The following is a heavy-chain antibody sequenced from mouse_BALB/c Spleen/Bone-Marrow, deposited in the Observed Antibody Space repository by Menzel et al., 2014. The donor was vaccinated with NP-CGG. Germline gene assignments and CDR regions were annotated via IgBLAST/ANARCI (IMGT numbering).Heavy chain of an antibody. Sequence: VQLQQPGAELVKPGASVKLSCKTSGYTFTNYWIQWVKQRPGQGLGWIGDIFPGIGTTYYNEKFKGKATLTIDTSSSTAYMQLSSLTSEDSAVYFCARGGNYGYWGQGTTLTISS. CDR3: ARGGNYGY. CDR1: GYTFTNYW. J-gene: IGHJ2*01. CDR2: IFPGIGTT. D-gene: IGHD2-1*01. V-gene: IGHV1S132*01.